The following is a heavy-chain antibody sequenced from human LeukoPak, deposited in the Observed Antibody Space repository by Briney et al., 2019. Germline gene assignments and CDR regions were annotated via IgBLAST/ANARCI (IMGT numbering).Heavy chain of an antibody. J-gene: IGHJ4*02. CDR3: AKPGYSSSSDY. CDR1: GFTVSSNY. CDR2: IYSGGST. V-gene: IGHV3-53*01. D-gene: IGHD6-13*01. Sequence: PGGSLRLSCAASGFTVSSNYMSWVRQAPGKGLEWVSVIYSGGSTYYSDSVKGRFTISRDNSKNTLYLQMNSLRAEDTAVYYCAKPGYSSSSDYWGQGTLVTVSS.